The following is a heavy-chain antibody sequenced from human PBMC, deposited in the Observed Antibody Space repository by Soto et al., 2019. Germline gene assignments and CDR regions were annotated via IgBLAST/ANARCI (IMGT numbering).Heavy chain of an antibody. J-gene: IGHJ4*02. V-gene: IGHV6-1*01. CDR3: AKETKYDFWSGSSDY. CDR1: GDSVSSNTVA. Sequence: SQTLSLTCAISGDSVSSNTVAWNWIRQSPSRGLEWLGRTYYRSKWYNDYAVSVKSRITINPDTSKNQFSLQLNSVTPEDTAVYYCAKETKYDFWSGSSDYWGQGTLVTVSS. CDR2: TYYRSKWYN. D-gene: IGHD3-3*01.